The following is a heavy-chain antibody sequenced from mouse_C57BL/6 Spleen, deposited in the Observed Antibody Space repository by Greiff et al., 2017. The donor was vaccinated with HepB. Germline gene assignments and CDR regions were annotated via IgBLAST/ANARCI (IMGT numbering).Heavy chain of an antibody. V-gene: IGHV1-72*01. CDR3: ARYNYGSSSFDY. J-gene: IGHJ2*01. CDR2: IDPNSGGT. D-gene: IGHD1-1*01. Sequence: QVQLQQPGAELVKPGASVKLSCKASGYTFTRYWMHWVKQRPGRGLEWIGRIDPNSGGTRYNEKFKTKATLTVDKPSSTAFMQLSSRTSEDSAVYYCARYNYGSSSFDYWGQGTTLTVSS. CDR1: GYTFTRYW.